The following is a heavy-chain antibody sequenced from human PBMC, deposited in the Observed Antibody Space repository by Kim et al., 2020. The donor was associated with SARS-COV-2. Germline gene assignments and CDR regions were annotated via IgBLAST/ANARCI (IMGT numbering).Heavy chain of an antibody. CDR3: ARDLWTGGDY. J-gene: IGHJ4*02. V-gene: IGHV3-21*01. Sequence: YIYYAYSVKGRFTISRDNAKNSLYLQINSLRAEDTAVYYCARDLWTGGDYWGQGTLVTVSS. D-gene: IGHD2-21*01. CDR2: YI.